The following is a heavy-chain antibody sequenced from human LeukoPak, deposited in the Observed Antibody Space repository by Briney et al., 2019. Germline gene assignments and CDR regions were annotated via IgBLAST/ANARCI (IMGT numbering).Heavy chain of an antibody. CDR2: INHSGST. CDR3: ASYAKDIVVLPAASIYWYFDL. D-gene: IGHD2-2*01. CDR1: GGSFSGYY. V-gene: IGHV4-34*01. J-gene: IGHJ2*01. Sequence: SETLSLTCAVYGGSFSGYYWSWIRQPPGKGLEWIGEINHSGSTNYNPSLKSRVTISVDTSKSQFSLKLSSVTAADTAVYYCASYAKDIVVLPAASIYWYFDLWGRGTLVTVSS.